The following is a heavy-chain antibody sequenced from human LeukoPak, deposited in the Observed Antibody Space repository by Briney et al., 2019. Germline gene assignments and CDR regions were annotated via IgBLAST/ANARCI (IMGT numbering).Heavy chain of an antibody. J-gene: IGHJ4*02. CDR3: AKSPGGRLLLFDY. CDR2: IRYDGSNK. CDR1: GFTFSNYG. D-gene: IGHD3-22*01. V-gene: IGHV3-30*02. Sequence: GGSLRLSCAASGFTFSNYGMHWVRQAPGKGLEWVAFIRYDGSNKYCADSVKGRFTVSRDNSKNTLYLQMNSLRAEDTAVYYCAKSPGGRLLLFDYWGQGTLVTVSS.